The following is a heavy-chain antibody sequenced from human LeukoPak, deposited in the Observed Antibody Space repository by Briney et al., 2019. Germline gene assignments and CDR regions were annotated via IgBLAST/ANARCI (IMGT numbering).Heavy chain of an antibody. CDR2: ISSNGGST. CDR3: XXXXKTLTGYRIPSYYFDY. V-gene: IGHV3-64*01. D-gene: IGHD3-9*01. CDR1: GFTFSSYA. J-gene: IGHJ4*02. Sequence: GGSLRLSCAASGFTFSSYAMHWVRQAPGKGLEYVSAISSNGGSTYYAKSVKGRCTISRDNSKNTLYLQMNSLRAEDTAVYYXXXXXKTLTGYRIPSYYFDYWGQGTLVTVSS.